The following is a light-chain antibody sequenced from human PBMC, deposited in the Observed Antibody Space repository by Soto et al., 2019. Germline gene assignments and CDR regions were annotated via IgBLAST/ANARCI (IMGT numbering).Light chain of an antibody. CDR1: QSVTSSY. CDR2: GAS. V-gene: IGKV3-20*01. J-gene: IGKJ4*01. CDR3: HRYGSSPLT. Sequence: EIVLTQSPGTLSLSPGERATLSCRASQSVTSSYLAWYQQKPGQAPRLLIYGASSRATGIPDRFSGSGSGTDCTLTISRLELEDFAVYSCHRYGSSPLTCGGGTKVEIK.